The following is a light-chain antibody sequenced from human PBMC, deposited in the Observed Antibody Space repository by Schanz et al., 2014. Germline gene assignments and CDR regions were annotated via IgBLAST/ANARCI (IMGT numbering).Light chain of an antibody. Sequence: EIVMTQSPATLSVSPGERATLSCRASQSVSSNLAWYQQKPGQAPRLLIYGASTRATGIPARFSGSGSGTEFTLTISSLQSEDFAAYYCQQYDKWPVTFGGGTKVEIK. J-gene: IGKJ4*01. V-gene: IGKV3-15*01. CDR3: QQYDKWPVT. CDR2: GAS. CDR1: QSVSSN.